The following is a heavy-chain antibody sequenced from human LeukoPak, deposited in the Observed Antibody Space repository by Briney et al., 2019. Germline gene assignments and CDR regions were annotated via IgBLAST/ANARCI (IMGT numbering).Heavy chain of an antibody. CDR2: IYYSGST. D-gene: IGHD6-13*01. CDR3: ARIGSSWFVDY. CDR1: GGSISSGDYY. V-gene: IGHV4-30-4*08. J-gene: IGHJ4*02. Sequence: SETLSLTCTVSGGSISSGDYYWSWIRQPPGKGLEWIGYIYYSGSTYYNPSLKSRVTISVDTSKNQFSLKLSSVTAADTAVYYCARIGSSWFVDYWGQGTLVTVSS.